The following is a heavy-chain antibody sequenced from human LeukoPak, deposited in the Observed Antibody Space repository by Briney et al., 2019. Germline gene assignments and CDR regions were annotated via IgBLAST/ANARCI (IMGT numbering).Heavy chain of an antibody. CDR3: ARDRTRTGYSSGWYHDY. V-gene: IGHV1-2*02. CDR1: GYTFTCYY. CDR2: INPNSGGT. Sequence: GASVKVSCKASGYTFTCYYMHWVRQAPGQGLEWRGWINPNSGGTNYAQKFQGRVTMTRDTSISTAYMELSRLRSDDTAVYYCARDRTRTGYSSGWYHDYWGQGTLVTVSS. D-gene: IGHD6-19*01. J-gene: IGHJ4*02.